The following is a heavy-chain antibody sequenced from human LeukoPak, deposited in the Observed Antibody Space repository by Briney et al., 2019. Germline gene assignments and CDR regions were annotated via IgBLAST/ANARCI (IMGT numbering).Heavy chain of an antibody. J-gene: IGHJ4*02. Sequence: GASVKVSCKASGGSFSSYAISWVRQAPGQGLEWMGGIIPIFGTANYAQKFQGRVTITADESTSTAYMELSNLRSEDTAVYYCARDLAQVAGTDYWGQGTLVTVSS. CDR3: ARDLAQVAGTDY. V-gene: IGHV1-69*13. D-gene: IGHD6-19*01. CDR1: GGSFSSYA. CDR2: IIPIFGTA.